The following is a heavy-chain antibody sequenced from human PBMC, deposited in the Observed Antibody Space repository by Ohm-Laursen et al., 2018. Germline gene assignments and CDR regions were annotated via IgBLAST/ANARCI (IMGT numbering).Heavy chain of an antibody. CDR3: ARQWRTNGVCYTAWFDP. Sequence: SDTLSLTCTVSGGSISSYYWSWIRQPPGKGLEWIGYIYYSGSTNYNPSLKSRVTTSVDTSKNQFSLKLSSVTAADTAVYYCARQWRTNGVCYTAWFDPWGQGTLVTVSS. D-gene: IGHD2-8*01. J-gene: IGHJ5*02. CDR2: IYYSGST. CDR1: GGSISSYY. V-gene: IGHV4-59*08.